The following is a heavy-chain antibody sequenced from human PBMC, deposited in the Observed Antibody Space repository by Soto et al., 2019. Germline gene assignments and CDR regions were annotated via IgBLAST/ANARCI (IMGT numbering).Heavy chain of an antibody. CDR3: ARDLTLGGSYTGYYYYGMDV. CDR2: IIPIVGIA. V-gene: IGHV1-69*04. D-gene: IGHD1-26*01. CDR1: GGTFSSYT. Sequence: ASVKVSCKASGGTFSSYTISWVRQAPGQGLEWMGRIIPIVGIANYAQKFQGRVTITADKSTSTVYMELSSLRSEDTAVYYCARDLTLGGSYTGYYYYGMDVWGQGTTVTVSS. J-gene: IGHJ6*02.